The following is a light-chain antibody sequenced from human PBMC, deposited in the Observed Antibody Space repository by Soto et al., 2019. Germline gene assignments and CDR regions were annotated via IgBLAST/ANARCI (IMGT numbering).Light chain of an antibody. V-gene: IGKV3-15*01. CDR3: QQYNDWPPQHT. Sequence: EIVMTQSPATLSASVGERATLSCRASHSVSSNLAWYQQKPGQAPRLLIYGASTRSTDITARFSGSGSGTEFALTISSLQSEDFAVYYCQQYNDWPPQHTFGGGTKVEIK. CDR1: HSVSSN. J-gene: IGKJ4*01. CDR2: GAS.